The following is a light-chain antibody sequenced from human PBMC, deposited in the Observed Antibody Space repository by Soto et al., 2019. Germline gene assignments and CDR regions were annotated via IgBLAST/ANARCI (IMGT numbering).Light chain of an antibody. CDR2: GAS. V-gene: IGKV3-20*01. Sequence: EIVLTQSPGTLSLSPGEGATLSCRASQSVSSSYIAWYQQRPGQAPRLLIFGASTRTTGIPNRFSGSGSGTDFTLTINRLAPEDFAVYYCQQYGSSPWTFGQGTKVDIK. CDR1: QSVSSSY. J-gene: IGKJ1*01. CDR3: QQYGSSPWT.